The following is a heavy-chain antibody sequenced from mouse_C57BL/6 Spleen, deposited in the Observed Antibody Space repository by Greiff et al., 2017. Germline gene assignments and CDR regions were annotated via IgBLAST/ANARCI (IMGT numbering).Heavy chain of an antibody. CDR1: GYSITSGYY. Sequence: DVKLQESGPGLVKPSQSLSLTCSVTGYSITSGYYWNWIRQFPGNKLEWMGYISYDGSNNYNPSLKNRISITRDTSKNQFFLKLNSVTTEDTATYYCARDGDYYGTFAYWGQGTLVTVSA. CDR3: ARDGDYYGTFAY. D-gene: IGHD1-1*01. V-gene: IGHV3-6*01. J-gene: IGHJ3*01. CDR2: ISYDGSN.